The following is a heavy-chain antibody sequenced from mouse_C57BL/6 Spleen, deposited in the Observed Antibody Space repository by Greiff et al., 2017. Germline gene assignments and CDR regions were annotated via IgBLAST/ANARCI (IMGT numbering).Heavy chain of an antibody. CDR2: ISDGGSYT. CDR1: GFTFSSYA. Sequence: EVQLVESGGGLVKPGGSLKLSCAASGFTFSSYAMSWVRQTPEKRLEWVATISDGGSYTYYPDNVKGRFTISRDNAKNNLYLQMSHLKSEDTAMYYCARSELGRYFDYWGQGTTLTVSS. J-gene: IGHJ2*01. D-gene: IGHD4-1*01. V-gene: IGHV5-4*01. CDR3: ARSELGRYFDY.